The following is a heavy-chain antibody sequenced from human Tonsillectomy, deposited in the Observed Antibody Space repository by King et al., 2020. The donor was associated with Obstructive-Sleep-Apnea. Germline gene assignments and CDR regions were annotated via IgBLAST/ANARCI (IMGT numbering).Heavy chain of an antibody. V-gene: IGHV4-59*02. CDR2: IYYSGST. Sequence: QLQESGPGLVKPSEILSLTCTVSGGAVSTYYWSWIRQPPGKGLEWIGYIYYSGSTNYNRSLKSRVTISLDTPNNQVSLKLSSVTAADTAVYYCARVDCSGGSCYPGYSGQGTLVTVSS. J-gene: IGHJ4*02. CDR3: ARVDCSGGSCYPGY. D-gene: IGHD2-15*01. CDR1: GGAVSTYY.